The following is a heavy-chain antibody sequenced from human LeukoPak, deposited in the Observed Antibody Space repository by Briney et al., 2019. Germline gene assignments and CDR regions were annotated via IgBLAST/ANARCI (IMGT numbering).Heavy chain of an antibody. V-gene: IGHV4-59*01. CDR2: IYYSGST. CDR3: ARGPYYDFWSGYSLVGGYFDY. D-gene: IGHD3-3*01. J-gene: IGHJ4*02. Sequence: SETLSLTCTVSGGSISSYYWSWIRQPPGKGLEWIGYIYYSGSTNYNPSLKSRVTISVDTSKNQFSLKLSSVTAADPAVYYCARGPYYDFWSGYSLVGGYFDYWGQGTLVTVSS. CDR1: GGSISSYY.